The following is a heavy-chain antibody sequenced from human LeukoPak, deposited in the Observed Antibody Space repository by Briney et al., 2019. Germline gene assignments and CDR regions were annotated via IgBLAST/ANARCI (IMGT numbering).Heavy chain of an antibody. Sequence: GGSLRLSCAASGFMFSSYAMNWVRQAPGKGLEWVSGITGSSSRTYYADSGKGRFTISRDNSKNTLFLQLNGLRAEDTAKYYCAKLTYNDFWSGSGADYYYMDVWGRGTTVTVSS. CDR3: AKLTYNDFWSGSGADYYYMDV. J-gene: IGHJ6*03. CDR2: ITGSSSRT. D-gene: IGHD3-3*01. V-gene: IGHV3-23*01. CDR1: GFMFSSYA.